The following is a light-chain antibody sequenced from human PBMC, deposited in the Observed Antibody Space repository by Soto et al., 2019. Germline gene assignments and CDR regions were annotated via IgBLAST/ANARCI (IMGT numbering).Light chain of an antibody. CDR3: QQLYSAPYT. CDR1: QNITKF. Sequence: IQMTQSPSSMSASVGDRVNITCRASQNITKFLNWYQQKPGKAPRLLIHGASSLHAGVPSTFSGTGSGTEFSLTIGSLAPGDFGTYFCQQLYSAPYTFGQGTRLEI. CDR2: GAS. J-gene: IGKJ2*01. V-gene: IGKV1-39*01.